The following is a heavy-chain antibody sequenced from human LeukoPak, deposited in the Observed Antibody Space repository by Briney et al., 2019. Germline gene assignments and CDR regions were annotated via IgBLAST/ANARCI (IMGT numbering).Heavy chain of an antibody. Sequence: GGSLRLSCTASGFTFGDYAMSWVRQAPGKGLEWVGFIRSKAYGGTTEYAASVKGRFTISRDDSKSIAYLQMNSLKTEDTAVYYCTRVGIWSGYYVNYFDYWGQGTLVTVSS. CDR3: TRVGIWSGYYVNYFDY. J-gene: IGHJ4*02. CDR2: IRSKAYGGTT. V-gene: IGHV3-49*04. CDR1: GFTFGDYA. D-gene: IGHD3-3*01.